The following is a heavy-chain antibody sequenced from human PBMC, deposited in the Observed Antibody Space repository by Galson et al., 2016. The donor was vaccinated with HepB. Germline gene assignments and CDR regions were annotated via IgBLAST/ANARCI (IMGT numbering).Heavy chain of an antibody. Sequence: SLRLSCAASGFTFTSYAMHWVRQAPGTGLEWVAVISYDGSKKYYADSVKGRFTISRDHSKNTLYPQMNSLSAEDTAVYYCARSSDSYSSNRRWFDPWGQGTLVTVSS. J-gene: IGHJ5*02. CDR3: ARSSDSYSSNRRWFDP. V-gene: IGHV3-30-3*01. CDR1: GFTFTSYA. D-gene: IGHD6-13*01. CDR2: ISYDGSKK.